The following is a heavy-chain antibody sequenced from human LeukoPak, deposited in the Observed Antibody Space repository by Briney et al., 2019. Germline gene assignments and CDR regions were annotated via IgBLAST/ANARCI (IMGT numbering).Heavy chain of an antibody. CDR1: GFTFSNYA. V-gene: IGHV3-30*18. J-gene: IGHJ4*02. CDR3: AKGGYYDSSGYGGHDY. Sequence: GGSLRLSCAASGFTFSNYAMHWVRQAPGKGLEWVAVISYDGSNKYYTDSVKGRFTISRDNSKNTLYLQMNSLRAEDTAVYYCAKGGYYDSSGYGGHDYWGQGTLVTVSS. CDR2: ISYDGSNK. D-gene: IGHD3-22*01.